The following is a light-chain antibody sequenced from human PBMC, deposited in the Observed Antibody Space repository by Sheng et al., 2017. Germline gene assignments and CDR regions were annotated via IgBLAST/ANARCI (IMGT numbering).Light chain of an antibody. CDR3: QQRSNWPIT. CDR2: GAS. J-gene: IGKJ5*01. Sequence: EIVLTQSPGTLSLSPGERATLSCRASQSVRSSYLAWYQQKPGQAPRLLIYGASTRATGIPARFSGSGSGTDFTLTISSLEPEDFAVYYCQQRSNWPITFGQGTRLE. V-gene: IGKV3D-20*02. CDR1: QSVRSSY.